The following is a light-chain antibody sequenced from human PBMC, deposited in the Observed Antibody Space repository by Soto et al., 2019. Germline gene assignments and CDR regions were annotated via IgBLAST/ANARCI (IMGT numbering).Light chain of an antibody. CDR2: WAS. CDR1: QTIFYNSRNKDF. Sequence: DIVMTQSPDSLAVSLGERATINCKSIQTIFYNSRNKDFLAWYQQKPGHPPKLLIYWASTRESGVPDRFSGSGSGTDFTLAISSLQAEDVALYFCQQYLTTPHTFGQGTRLEIK. J-gene: IGKJ2*01. V-gene: IGKV4-1*01. CDR3: QQYLTTPHT.